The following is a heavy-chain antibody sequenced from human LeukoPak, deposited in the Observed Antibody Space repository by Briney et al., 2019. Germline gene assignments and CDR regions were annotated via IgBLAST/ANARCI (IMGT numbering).Heavy chain of an antibody. Sequence: GGSLRLSCAASGFTFSSYAINWVRQTPGKGLEWVAVISYDGSSIYYADSMKGRFTISRDNSKNTLYLQMNSLRPEDTAVFYCTRDAYGMDVWGKGTTVTVSS. CDR2: ISYDGSSI. V-gene: IGHV3-30*04. J-gene: IGHJ6*04. CDR1: GFTFSSYA. CDR3: TRDAYGMDV.